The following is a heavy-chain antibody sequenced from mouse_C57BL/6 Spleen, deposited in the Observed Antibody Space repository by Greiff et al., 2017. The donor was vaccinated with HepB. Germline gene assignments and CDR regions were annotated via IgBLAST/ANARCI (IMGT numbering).Heavy chain of an antibody. V-gene: IGHV5-17*01. J-gene: IGHJ1*03. CDR3: AKSYSPDWYFDV. D-gene: IGHD2-12*01. CDR2: ISSGSSTI. Sequence: EVQLVESGGGLVKPGASLKLSCAASGFTFSDYGMHWVRQAPEKGLEWVAYISSGSSTIYYADTVKGRFTISRDNAKNTLFLQITSLRSEDTAMYYCAKSYSPDWYFDVWGTGTTVTVSA. CDR1: GFTFSDYG.